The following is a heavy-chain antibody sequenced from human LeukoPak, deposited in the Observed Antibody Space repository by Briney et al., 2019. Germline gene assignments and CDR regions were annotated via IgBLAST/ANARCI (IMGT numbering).Heavy chain of an antibody. J-gene: IGHJ3*01. V-gene: IGHV3-74*01. CDR1: GFTFSNYW. CDR3: ARDLAATSF. D-gene: IGHD5-12*01. Sequence: GGSLRLSCAASGFTFSNYWMHWVRQAPGKGPVWVSRINSDGSSTTYADSVRGRFTISRDNAKNTLWLQMNSLRAEDTAVYYCARDLAATSFWGQGTMVTVSS. CDR2: INSDGSST.